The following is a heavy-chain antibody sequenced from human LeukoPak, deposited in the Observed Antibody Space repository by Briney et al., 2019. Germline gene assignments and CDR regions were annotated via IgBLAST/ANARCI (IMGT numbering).Heavy chain of an antibody. CDR1: GFTFSSYA. CDR2: ISYDGSNK. J-gene: IGHJ4*02. CDR3: ARYCTSTSCAFEY. D-gene: IGHD2-2*01. V-gene: IGHV3-30*04. Sequence: GGSLRLSCAASGFTFSSYAMHWVRQAPGKGLEWVAVISYDGSNKYYADSVKGRFTISRDNSKSTLYLQMNSLRAEDTAIYYCARYCTSTSCAFEYWGQGILVTVSS.